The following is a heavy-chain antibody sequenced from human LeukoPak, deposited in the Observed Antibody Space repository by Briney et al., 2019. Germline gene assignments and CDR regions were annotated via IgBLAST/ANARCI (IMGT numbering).Heavy chain of an antibody. CDR1: GYSFATYW. J-gene: IGHJ2*01. CDR2: IYPGDSDT. D-gene: IGHD2-15*01. CDR3: ARRATSYEYFDL. Sequence: GESLKISCTGSGYSFATYWIGWVRQMPGKGLEWMGIIYPGDSDTRYSPSFQGQVTISADKSITTAYLQWRSLKASDTAMYYCARRATSYEYFDLWGRGTLVTVSS. V-gene: IGHV5-51*01.